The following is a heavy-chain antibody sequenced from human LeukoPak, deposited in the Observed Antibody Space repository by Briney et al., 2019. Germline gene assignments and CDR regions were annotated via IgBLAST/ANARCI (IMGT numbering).Heavy chain of an antibody. V-gene: IGHV3-11*01. Sequence: PGGSLRLSCAASGFTFSDYNMRWIRQAPGKGLEWVSSISRSGSTKYYADSVKGRFTISRDNAKNSLYLQMNSLRAEDMALYYCAKASTRSFTSGYYGDAFDIWGQGTMVSVSS. CDR3: AKASTRSFTSGYYGDAFDI. D-gene: IGHD3-22*01. CDR1: GFTFSDYN. CDR2: ISRSGSTK. J-gene: IGHJ3*02.